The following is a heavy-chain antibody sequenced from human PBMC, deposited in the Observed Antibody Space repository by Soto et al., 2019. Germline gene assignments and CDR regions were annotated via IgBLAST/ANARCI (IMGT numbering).Heavy chain of an antibody. CDR3: ARRGITGTTYWFDP. J-gene: IGHJ5*02. Sequence: SETLSLTCTVSGGSISSYYWSWIRQPPGKGLEWIGYIYYSGSTNYNPSLKSRVTISVDTSKNQFSLKLSSVTAADTAVYYCARRGITGTTYWFDPWGQGTLVTVSS. CDR1: GGSISSYY. CDR2: IYYSGST. V-gene: IGHV4-59*08. D-gene: IGHD1-7*01.